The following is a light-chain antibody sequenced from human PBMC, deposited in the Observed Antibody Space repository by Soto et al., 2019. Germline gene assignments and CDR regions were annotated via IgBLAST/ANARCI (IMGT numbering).Light chain of an antibody. CDR1: QSVSGN. CDR3: QQYTDWHQ. V-gene: IGKV3-15*01. CDR2: GAS. J-gene: IGKJ1*01. Sequence: EIVMTQSPATLSLSPGERATLSCRASQSVSGNLAWYQQKPGQAPRLLIYGASTRTTGIPSRFSGSGSGTEFTLTISSLQSEDFAVYYCQQYTDWHQFGQGTKVEIK.